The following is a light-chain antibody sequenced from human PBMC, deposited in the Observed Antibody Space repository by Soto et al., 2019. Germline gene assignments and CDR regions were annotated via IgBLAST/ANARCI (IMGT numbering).Light chain of an antibody. CDR1: QSVSSN. J-gene: IGKJ3*01. Sequence: EIVMTQSPATLSVSPGERATLSCRASQSVSSNLAWYQQKPGQAPRLLIYGASTRATDIPARFSGSGSGTEFTLTISSLQSEDFAVYYCQQYNNWPGIITFGPGTKVDIK. CDR3: QQYNNWPGIIT. V-gene: IGKV3-15*01. CDR2: GAS.